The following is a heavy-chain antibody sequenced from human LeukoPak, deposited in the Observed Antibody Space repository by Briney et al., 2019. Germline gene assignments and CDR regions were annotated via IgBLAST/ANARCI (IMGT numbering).Heavy chain of an antibody. D-gene: IGHD2-15*01. CDR1: GVSFSGYY. CDR3: ARGSRTVVVEDYYYMDG. V-gene: IGHV4-34*01. Sequence: SETLSLTCAVFGVSFSGYYWSWLPQPTGKGLECLGEINHSGITDYNPSLKSRVTISIDTSNTQFSLKMSSVTAADTAVYYCARGSRTVVVEDYYYMDGWSKGRTVTVPS. CDR2: INHSGIT. J-gene: IGHJ6*03.